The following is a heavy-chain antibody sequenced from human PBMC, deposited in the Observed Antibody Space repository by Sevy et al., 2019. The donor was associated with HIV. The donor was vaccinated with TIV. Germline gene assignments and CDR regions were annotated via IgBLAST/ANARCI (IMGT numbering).Heavy chain of an antibody. CDR1: GYTFTGYY. Sequence: ASVKVSCKASGYTFTGYYMHWVRQAPGQGLEWTGWINPNSGGTNYAQKFQGRVTMTRDTSISTAYMELSRLRSDDTAVYYCARTLHLPYYDYVWGSYRGDAFDIWGQGTMVTVSS. V-gene: IGHV1-2*02. CDR3: ARTLHLPYYDYVWGSYRGDAFDI. J-gene: IGHJ3*02. D-gene: IGHD3-16*02. CDR2: INPNSGGT.